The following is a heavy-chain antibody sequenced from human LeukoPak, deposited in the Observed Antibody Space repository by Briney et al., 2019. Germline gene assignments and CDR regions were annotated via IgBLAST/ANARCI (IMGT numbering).Heavy chain of an antibody. Sequence: GGSLRLSCAASGFTFSGYYMSWIRQAPGKGLEWLSYISSSGGTMDYADSVKGRFTISRDNSKNTLYLQMNSLRADDTAVYYCARGSRDYVWGSYPPPNQYWGQGTLVTVSS. V-gene: IGHV3-11*01. J-gene: IGHJ4*02. D-gene: IGHD3-16*02. CDR2: ISSSGGTM. CDR1: GFTFSGYY. CDR3: ARGSRDYVWGSYPPPNQY.